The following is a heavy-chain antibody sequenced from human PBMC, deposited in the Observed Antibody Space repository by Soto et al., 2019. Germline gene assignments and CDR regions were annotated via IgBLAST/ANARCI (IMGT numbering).Heavy chain of an antibody. D-gene: IGHD3-10*01. CDR2: IYHSGST. Sequence: PSETLSLTCTFSGCSISSGGYYLSWIRHHPGKGLEWIGYIYHSGSTYYNPSLESRVTISLDSSKNHFSLKLSSVTAADTAVYYCARSYGSGNYYGVPSNWFDPWGRGILVTVSS. CDR3: ARSYGSGNYYGVPSNWFDP. CDR1: GCSISSGGYY. V-gene: IGHV4-31*03. J-gene: IGHJ5*02.